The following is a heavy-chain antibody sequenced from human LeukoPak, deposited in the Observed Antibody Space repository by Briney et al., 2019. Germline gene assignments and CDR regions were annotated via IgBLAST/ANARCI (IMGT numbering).Heavy chain of an antibody. Sequence: SETLSLTCTVSGGPFNNFYWSWLRQSAGKGLEWIGRIYTTGSTNYHPSLKSRVTMSVDTSKNQFSLRLSSVTAADTAVYYCARGYSSGWYYVDAWGTGTTVTVSS. V-gene: IGHV4-4*07. J-gene: IGHJ6*03. D-gene: IGHD6-19*01. CDR1: GGPFNNFY. CDR3: ARGYSSGWYYVDA. CDR2: IYTTGST.